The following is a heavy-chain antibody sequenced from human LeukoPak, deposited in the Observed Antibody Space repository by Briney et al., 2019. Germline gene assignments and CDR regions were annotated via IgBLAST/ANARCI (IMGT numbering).Heavy chain of an antibody. V-gene: IGHV4-61*01. CDR1: GGSVSSGSYY. D-gene: IGHD5-12*01. CDR2: IYYSGST. J-gene: IGHJ3*02. Sequence: SETLSLTCTVCGGSVSSGSYYWSWIRQPPGTGLEWIGYIYYSGSTNYNPSLKTRVTISVDTSKNQFSLKVNSVTAADTAVYYCARIVANPDAFDIWGQGTMVTVSS. CDR3: ARIVANPDAFDI.